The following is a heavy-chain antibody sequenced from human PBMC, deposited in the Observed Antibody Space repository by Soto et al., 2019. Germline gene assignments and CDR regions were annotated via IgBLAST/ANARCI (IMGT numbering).Heavy chain of an antibody. V-gene: IGHV4-30-4*01. Sequence: QVQLQESGPGLVKPSQTLSLTCTVSGGSISSGDYYWSWIRQPPGKGLEWIGYIYYSGSTYYNPSLNTRLIISVATSKNQFSLKLSSVTAADTAGYYWARWASRLSFDYWGQGTLVTVSS. CDR1: GGSISSGDYY. CDR3: ARWASRLSFDY. CDR2: IYYSGST. J-gene: IGHJ4*02.